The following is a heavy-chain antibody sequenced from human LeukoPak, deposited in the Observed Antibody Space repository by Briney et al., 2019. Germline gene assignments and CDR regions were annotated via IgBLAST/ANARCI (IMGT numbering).Heavy chain of an antibody. CDR3: ARHTIAGVNWFDP. J-gene: IGHJ5*02. D-gene: IGHD5-24*01. V-gene: IGHV5-51*01. CDR1: GYSFTSFW. CDR2: IYPGDSDT. Sequence: GESLKISCKGSGYSFTSFWIGWVRQMPGKGLEWMGIIYPGDSDTRYSPSLQGHVTITADNSISAAYLQWSSLKASDTAMYYCARHTIAGVNWFDPWGQGTLVTVSS.